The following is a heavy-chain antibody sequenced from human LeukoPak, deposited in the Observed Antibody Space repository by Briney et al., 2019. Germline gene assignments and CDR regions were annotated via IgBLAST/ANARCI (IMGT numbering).Heavy chain of an antibody. Sequence: ASVKVSCKASGYTFTSYDMHWVRQAPGQGLEWMGIINPSGDSTSYAQKFQGRVTMTRDTSTSTVYMELSSLRSDDTAVYYCARDRSEITMIDTPAFDIWGQGTMVTVSS. CDR1: GYTFTSYD. D-gene: IGHD3-22*01. J-gene: IGHJ3*02. CDR3: ARDRSEITMIDTPAFDI. CDR2: INPSGDST. V-gene: IGHV1-46*01.